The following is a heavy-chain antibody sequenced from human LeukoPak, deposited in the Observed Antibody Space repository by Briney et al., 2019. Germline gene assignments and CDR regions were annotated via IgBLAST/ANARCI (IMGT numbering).Heavy chain of an antibody. CDR1: GGSISSSRYY. J-gene: IGHJ5*02. Sequence: SEALSLTCTVSGGSISSSRYYWGWIRQTPGKGLEWIGYIYYNGDTHYNPSLNSRLSMSVDTPKKQFSLNLRSVTAADTAVYYCVRGPYGSSISNWFDPWGQGLLVTVSS. D-gene: IGHD3-10*01. CDR3: VRGPYGSSISNWFDP. CDR2: IYYNGDT. V-gene: IGHV4-61*05.